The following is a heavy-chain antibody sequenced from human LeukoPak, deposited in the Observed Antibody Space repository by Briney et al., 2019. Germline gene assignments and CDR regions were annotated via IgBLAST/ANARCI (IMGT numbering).Heavy chain of an antibody. CDR3: ARDPTLVGYYYMDV. D-gene: IGHD3-16*01. J-gene: IGHJ6*03. Sequence: PGGSLRLSCTASGFTFSSYTMNWVRQAPGKGLEWVSSISSSSSYIYYADSLKGRFTISRDNAKNSLFLQMNSLRAEDTAVYYCARDPTLVGYYYMDVWGKGTTVTISS. CDR2: ISSSSSYI. V-gene: IGHV3-21*01. CDR1: GFTFSSYT.